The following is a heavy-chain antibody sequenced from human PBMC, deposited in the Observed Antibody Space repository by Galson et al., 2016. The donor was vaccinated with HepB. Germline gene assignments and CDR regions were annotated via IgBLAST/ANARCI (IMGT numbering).Heavy chain of an antibody. V-gene: IGHV4-39*07. J-gene: IGHJ5*02. D-gene: IGHD2-2*01. CDR3: ATSSTYCSTTTCYGWFDP. CDR2: IYYNGNT. CDR1: GGSISSSTHY. Sequence: LSLTCTFSGGSISSSTHYWGWIRQPPGEGPEWIGNIYYNGNTYYNPSLKSRVTISVDTSKNQFSLNLTSVTAADTAVYHCATSSTYCSTTTCYGWFDPWGQGTLVIVSS.